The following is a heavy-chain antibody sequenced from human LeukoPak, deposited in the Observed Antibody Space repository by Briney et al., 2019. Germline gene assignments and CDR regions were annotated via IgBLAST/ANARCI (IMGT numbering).Heavy chain of an antibody. J-gene: IGHJ4*02. V-gene: IGHV3-74*01. CDR1: GFTFSSYW. Sequence: GGSLRLSCAASGFTFSSYWMHWVRQGPGKGLVWVSRINPDGSGTSHADSVKGRFTISRDNAKNTLYLQMNSLRVEDTAVYYCARDSGSGSYSGYWGLGTLVTVSS. D-gene: IGHD3-10*01. CDR2: INPDGSGT. CDR3: ARDSGSGSYSGY.